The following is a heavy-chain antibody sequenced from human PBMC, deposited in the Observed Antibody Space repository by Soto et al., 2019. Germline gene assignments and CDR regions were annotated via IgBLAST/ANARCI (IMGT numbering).Heavy chain of an antibody. D-gene: IGHD3-22*01. V-gene: IGHV1-69*01. J-gene: IGHJ3*02. CDR1: GGTFSSYA. CDR3: AREEYYYDSSGYQDAFDI. Sequence: QVQLVQSGAAVKKPGSSVKVSCKASGGTFSSYAISWVRQAPGQGLEWMGGIIPIFGTANYAQKFQSRVTITADESTSTAYMELSSLRSEDTAVYYCAREEYYYDSSGYQDAFDIWGQGTMVTVSS. CDR2: IIPIFGTA.